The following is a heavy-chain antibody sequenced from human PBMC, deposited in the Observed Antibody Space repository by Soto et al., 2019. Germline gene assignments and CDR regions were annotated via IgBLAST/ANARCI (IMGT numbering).Heavy chain of an antibody. D-gene: IGHD5-18*01. CDR3: ARAPTWIQLGSKPDYYMDV. J-gene: IGHJ6*03. CDR1: GFTFSSYW. CDR2: INSDGSST. Sequence: LRLSCAASGFTFSSYWMHWVRQAPGKGLVWVSRINSDGSSTSYADSVKGRFTISRDNAKNTLYLQMNSLRAEDTAVYYCARAPTWIQLGSKPDYYMDVWGKGTTVTVSS. V-gene: IGHV3-74*01.